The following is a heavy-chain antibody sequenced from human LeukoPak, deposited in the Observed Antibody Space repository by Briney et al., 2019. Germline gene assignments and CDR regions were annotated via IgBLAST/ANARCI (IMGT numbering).Heavy chain of an antibody. Sequence: GGSLRLSCAASGFTFISYTMSWVRQAPGKGLEWVSCIGPSSSTIYYDDSVKGRFTISRDNSKNTLYLQMNSLRAEDTAVYYCAKDRSIAVAGTLGMDVWGQGTTVTVSS. CDR1: GFTFISYT. CDR3: AKDRSIAVAGTLGMDV. J-gene: IGHJ6*02. V-gene: IGHV3-48*01. CDR2: IGPSSSTI. D-gene: IGHD6-19*01.